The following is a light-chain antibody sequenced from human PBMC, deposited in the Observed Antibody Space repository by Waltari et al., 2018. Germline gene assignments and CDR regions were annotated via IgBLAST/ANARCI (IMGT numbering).Light chain of an antibody. CDR2: SNN. CDR3: AAWDDSLNGSWV. V-gene: IGLV1-44*01. J-gene: IGLJ3*02. CDR1: SSNIGSNT. Sequence: QSVLTQPPSASGTPGQRVTISCSGSSSNIGSNTVNWYQQLPGTAPKLLIYSNNQLPSGVPDRCSGSKSGTSASLAISGLQSEDEADYYCAAWDDSLNGSWVFGGGTKLTVL.